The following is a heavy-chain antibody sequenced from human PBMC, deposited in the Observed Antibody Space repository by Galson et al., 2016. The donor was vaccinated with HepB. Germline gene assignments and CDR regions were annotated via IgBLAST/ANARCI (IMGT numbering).Heavy chain of an antibody. CDR1: GYIFTRNG. V-gene: IGHV1-18*01. Sequence: SVKVSCKASGYIFTRNGISWVRQAPGQGLEWLGWISTNSGSTNYAQKVQDRITMNTDTSTRTVYMELRSLTSDDTAVYYCARDTNWYLDYWGQGTLVTVSS. D-gene: IGHD1-1*01. CDR2: ISTNSGST. CDR3: ARDTNWYLDY. J-gene: IGHJ4*02.